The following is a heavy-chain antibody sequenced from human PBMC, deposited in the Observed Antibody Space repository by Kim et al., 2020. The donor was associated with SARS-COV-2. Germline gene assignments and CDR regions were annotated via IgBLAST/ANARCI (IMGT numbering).Heavy chain of an antibody. J-gene: IGHJ4*02. CDR3: AKDQWQLYY. V-gene: IGHV3-23*01. CDR1: GFTFSTSA. D-gene: IGHD1-26*01. Sequence: GGSLRLSCAASGFTFSTSAMTWVRQAPGKRLEWVSCISGSDGSTFYADSVKGRFAISKDTSKNTFYLQMNSLRAEDTAVYFCAKDQWQLYYWGQGTLVTVS. CDR2: ISGSDGST.